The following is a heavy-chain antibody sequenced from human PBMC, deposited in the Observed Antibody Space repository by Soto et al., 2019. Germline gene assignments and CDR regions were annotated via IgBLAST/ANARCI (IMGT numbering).Heavy chain of an antibody. Sequence: SETLSLTCTVYGDSLISYYWSWIRQPPGKGLEWIGYIYYSGSTNYNPSLKSRVTISVDMSKNQFSLKLSSVTAADTAVYYCARVPDRWGQGTLVTVSS. J-gene: IGHJ5*02. D-gene: IGHD2-2*01. CDR2: IYYSGST. V-gene: IGHV4-59*12. CDR3: ARVPDR. CDR1: GDSLISYY.